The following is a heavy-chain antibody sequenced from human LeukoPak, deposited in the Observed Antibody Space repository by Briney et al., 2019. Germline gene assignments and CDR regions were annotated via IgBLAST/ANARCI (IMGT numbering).Heavy chain of an antibody. V-gene: IGHV3-23*01. J-gene: IGHJ4*02. CDR3: ARDAGIEVTGYYFDY. CDR1: GFTFTSYA. D-gene: IGHD3-9*01. CDR2: ISGCAGST. Sequence: GGSLRLSCAASGFTFTSYALNWVRQAPGKGLEWVSAISGCAGSTYHADSVQGRFTISRDNSRNTLYLQMNGLRAEDTAVYFCARDAGIEVTGYYFDYWGRGTLVTVSS.